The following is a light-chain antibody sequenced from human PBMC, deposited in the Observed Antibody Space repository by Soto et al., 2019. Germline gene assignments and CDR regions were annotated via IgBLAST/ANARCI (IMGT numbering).Light chain of an antibody. V-gene: IGLV3-1*01. J-gene: IGLJ2*01. CDR2: QDS. Sequence: SYELTQPPSVSVSPGLTASLTCSGDKLGDKYACWYPQKPGQSPVLVIYQDSKRPSGIPERFSGSNSGNTATLTISGTQAMDEADYYCQAWDSSTVVFGGGTKVTVL. CDR3: QAWDSSTVV. CDR1: KLGDKY.